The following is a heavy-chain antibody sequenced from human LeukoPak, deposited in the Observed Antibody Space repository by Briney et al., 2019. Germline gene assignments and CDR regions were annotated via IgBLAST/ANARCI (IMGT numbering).Heavy chain of an antibody. CDR2: INPNSGVT. CDR1: GYTFTGYY. J-gene: IGHJ5*02. Sequence: ASVKVSCKPSGYTFTGYYIHWVRQAPGQGLEWMGRINPNSGVTNYAQKFQGRVTMTRDTSISTAYMDLSSLTYDDTAFYYCARSSMVDAASPGTWGQGTLVTVSS. CDR3: ARSSMVDAASPGT. V-gene: IGHV1-2*06. D-gene: IGHD2-15*01.